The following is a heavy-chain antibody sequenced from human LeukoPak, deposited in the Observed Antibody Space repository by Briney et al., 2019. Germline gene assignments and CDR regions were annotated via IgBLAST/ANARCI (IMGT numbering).Heavy chain of an antibody. CDR2: IYTSGST. Sequence: SETLSLTCAVSGGSISSYYWSWIRQPAGKGLEWIGRIYTSGSTNYNPSLKSRVTMSVDTSKNQFSLKLSSVTAADTAVYYCARADSSSWYRGDYNWFDPWGQGTLVTVSS. J-gene: IGHJ5*02. CDR3: ARADSSSWYRGDYNWFDP. V-gene: IGHV4-4*07. D-gene: IGHD6-13*01. CDR1: GGSISSYY.